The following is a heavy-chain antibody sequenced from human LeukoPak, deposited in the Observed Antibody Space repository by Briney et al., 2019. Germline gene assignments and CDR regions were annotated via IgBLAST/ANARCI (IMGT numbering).Heavy chain of an antibody. Sequence: SSETLSLTCSVSGGSISGYYWSWIRQTPGKGLEWIAYINSSGSTSYNPSLKSRVSLSLDTSREQYSLKLSSVTAADTAVYYCARYIAAADPYYYYGMDVWGQGTTVTVSS. V-gene: IGHV4-4*08. CDR1: GGSISGYY. CDR3: ARYIAAADPYYYYGMDV. CDR2: INSSGST. J-gene: IGHJ6*02. D-gene: IGHD6-13*01.